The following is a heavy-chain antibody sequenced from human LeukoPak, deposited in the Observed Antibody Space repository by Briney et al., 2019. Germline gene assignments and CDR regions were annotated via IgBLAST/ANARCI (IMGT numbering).Heavy chain of an antibody. CDR2: IYYSGGT. CDR3: ARDYGGTRRSRYVRP. V-gene: IGHV4-59*01. Sequence: SETLSLTYSVSGGSISEYCWSCIRQPPGRGLEWIGFIYYSGGTNYNPSLKSRVTISIDTSRNQFSLKMSSVTAADTAVYYCARDYGGTRRSRYVRPWGQGTLVTVSS. CDR1: GGSISEYC. D-gene: IGHD4/OR15-4a*01. J-gene: IGHJ1*01.